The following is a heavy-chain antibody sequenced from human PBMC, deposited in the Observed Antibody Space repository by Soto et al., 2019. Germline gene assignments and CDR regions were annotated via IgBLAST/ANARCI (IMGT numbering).Heavy chain of an antibody. V-gene: IGHV1-2*02. D-gene: IGHD3-10*01. CDR3: ATDDYGIFPY. Sequence: HVQLVQSGTEVKKPGASVRVSCMVSGYPFTTYYIHWVRQAPGQGLEWMGWIDPRSGGTVYEQKFTGRVTMTRDTSISTVYMDLSGLTSDDTALYYCATDDYGIFPYWGQGSLVTVSS. CDR2: IDPRSGGT. J-gene: IGHJ4*02. CDR1: GYPFTTYY.